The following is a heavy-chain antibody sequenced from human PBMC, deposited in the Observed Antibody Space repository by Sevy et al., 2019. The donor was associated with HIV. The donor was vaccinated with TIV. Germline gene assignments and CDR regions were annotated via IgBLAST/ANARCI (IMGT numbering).Heavy chain of an antibody. CDR1: GFTFSSYA. V-gene: IGHV3-23*01. J-gene: IGHJ4*02. D-gene: IGHD4-17*01. CDR3: AKDGAVPWVDDYGDYGGIYYFDY. Sequence: LSLTCAASGFTFSSYAMSWVRQAPGKGLEWVSAISGSGGSTYYADSVKGRFTISRDNSKNTLYLQMNSLRAEDTAVYYCAKDGAVPWVDDYGDYGGIYYFDYWGQGTLVTVSS. CDR2: ISGSGGST.